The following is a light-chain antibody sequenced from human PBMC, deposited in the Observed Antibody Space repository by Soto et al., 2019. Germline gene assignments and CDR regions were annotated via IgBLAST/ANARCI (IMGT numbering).Light chain of an antibody. V-gene: IGLV2-14*01. CDR1: SSDVGGYNY. Sequence: QAVVTQPASVSGSPGQSITISCSGTSSDVGGYNYVSWYQQHPGKAPKVMIYDVSNRPSGVSNRFSGSKSGNTASLTISGLQAEDEADYYCYSYTTSSTYVFGTGTKLTVL. CDR3: YSYTTSSTYV. CDR2: DVS. J-gene: IGLJ1*01.